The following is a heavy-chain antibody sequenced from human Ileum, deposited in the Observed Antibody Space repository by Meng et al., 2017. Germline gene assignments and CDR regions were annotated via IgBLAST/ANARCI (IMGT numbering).Heavy chain of an antibody. Sequence: GESLKISCAVSGFTFSDHYMDWVRQAPGKGLEWVGRSRNKANSYTTEYAASVKGRFTISRDDSKNSLYMQMNSLKIEDKAGYYCVRSSSGGNYYSDYWGQGTLVTVSS. CDR3: VRSSSGGNYYSDY. D-gene: IGHD2-15*01. J-gene: IGHJ4*02. CDR1: GFTFSDHY. CDR2: SRNKANSYTT. V-gene: IGHV3-72*01.